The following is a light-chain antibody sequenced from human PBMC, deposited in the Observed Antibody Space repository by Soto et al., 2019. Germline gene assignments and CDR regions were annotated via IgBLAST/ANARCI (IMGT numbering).Light chain of an antibody. CDR3: QQYGYLVT. Sequence: EIVLTQSPGTLSLSPGERATLSCRASQSITNNYLAWYQQKPGRAHRLLIYGASSRATGIPDRFSGSGSGTDFTLTISRLETEDFAMYYCQQYGYLVTFGGGTKVAIK. CDR2: GAS. V-gene: IGKV3-20*01. J-gene: IGKJ4*01. CDR1: QSITNNY.